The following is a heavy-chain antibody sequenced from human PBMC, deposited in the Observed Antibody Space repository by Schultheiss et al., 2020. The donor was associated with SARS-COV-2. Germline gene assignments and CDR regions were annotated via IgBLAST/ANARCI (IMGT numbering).Heavy chain of an antibody. D-gene: IGHD6-6*01. Sequence: SETLSLTCAVSGYSISSGYYWGWIRQPPGKGLEWIGYIYYSGSTYYNPSLKSRVTISVDTSKNQFSLKLSSVTAADTAVYYCARVRGSSSEVGYWGQGTRVTV. CDR3: ARVRGSSSEVGY. J-gene: IGHJ4*02. V-gene: IGHV4-38-2*01. CDR2: IYYSGST. CDR1: GYSISSGYY.